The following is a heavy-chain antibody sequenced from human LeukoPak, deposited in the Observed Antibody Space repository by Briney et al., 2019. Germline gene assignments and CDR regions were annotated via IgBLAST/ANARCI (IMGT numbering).Heavy chain of an antibody. CDR3: ARGGYYGSGNDFRFDP. J-gene: IGHJ5*02. CDR1: GDSVSSNSAA. D-gene: IGHD3-10*01. Sequence: SQTLSLTCAISGDSVSSNSAAWNWIRQSPSRGLKWLGRTYYRSKWYNDYAVSVKSRITINPDTSKNQFSLQLNSVTPEDTAVYYCARGGYYGSGNDFRFDPWGQGTLVTVSS. V-gene: IGHV6-1*01. CDR2: TYYRSKWYN.